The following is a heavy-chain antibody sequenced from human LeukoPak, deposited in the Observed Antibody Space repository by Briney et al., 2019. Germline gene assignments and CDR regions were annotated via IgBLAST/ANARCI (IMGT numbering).Heavy chain of an antibody. Sequence: ASVRVSCKASGYTFTSYYVHWVRQAPGQGLEWMGWVSAYNGKTNYAQSLQDRVTMTTDTSTSTVYMELRSLRSGDTALYSCARGDTFLPTHYFDPWGQGTLVTVSS. V-gene: IGHV1-18*04. CDR2: VSAYNGKT. D-gene: IGHD2/OR15-2a*01. CDR3: ARGDTFLPTHYFDP. J-gene: IGHJ5*02. CDR1: GYTFTSYY.